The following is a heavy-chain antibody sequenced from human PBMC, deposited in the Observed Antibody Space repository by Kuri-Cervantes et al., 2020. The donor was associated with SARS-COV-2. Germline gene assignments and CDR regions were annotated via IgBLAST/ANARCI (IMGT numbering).Heavy chain of an antibody. CDR1: GYTFSDYY. CDR3: ARGMVRGLIQSYYYGMDV. D-gene: IGHD3-10*01. Sequence: ASVKVSCKASGYTFSDYYMYWVRQAPGQGLEWMGWINPNSGGTNYAQKFQGWVTMTRDTSSTGCMELSRLRSDDTAAYYCARGMVRGLIQSYYYGMDVWGQGTTVTVSS. V-gene: IGHV1-2*04. CDR2: INPNSGGT. J-gene: IGHJ6*02.